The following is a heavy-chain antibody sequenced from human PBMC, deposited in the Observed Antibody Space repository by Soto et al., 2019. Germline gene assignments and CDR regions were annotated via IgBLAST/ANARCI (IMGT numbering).Heavy chain of an antibody. CDR2: ISGSGGST. CDR3: AREVGLITGTKKLGY. Sequence: GGSLSLSCAASGFTFSSYAMSWVRQAPGKGLEWVSAISGSGGSTYYADSVKGRFTISRDNSKNTLYLQMNSLRAEHTAVYYCAREVGLITGTKKLGYWGQGTLVTVSS. V-gene: IGHV3-23*01. CDR1: GFTFSSYA. D-gene: IGHD1-20*01. J-gene: IGHJ4*02.